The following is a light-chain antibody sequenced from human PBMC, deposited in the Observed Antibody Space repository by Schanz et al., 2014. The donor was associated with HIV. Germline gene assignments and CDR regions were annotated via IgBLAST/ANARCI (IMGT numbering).Light chain of an antibody. CDR2: SNN. Sequence: QSVLTQPPSASGTPGQRVTISCSGSSSNIGSNTVNWDQQVPGTAPKLLIYSNNQRPSGVPDRFSGSKSGTSASLAISGLQSEDEADYYCAAWDDSLKGVVFGGGTKLTVL. V-gene: IGLV1-44*01. J-gene: IGLJ2*01. CDR3: AAWDDSLKGVV. CDR1: SSNIGSNT.